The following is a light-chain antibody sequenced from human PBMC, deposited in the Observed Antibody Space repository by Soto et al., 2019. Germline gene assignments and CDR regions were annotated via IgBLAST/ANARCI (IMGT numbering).Light chain of an antibody. Sequence: EIMMTQSPGTLSASPGERGTVSCRASQSVSSNLAWYQQKPGQAPRLLIYAVSTRATGIPARFSGSGSGTEFTLTISSLQPEDFAVYYCQQYNKWPLTFGQGTKVEIK. CDR3: QQYNKWPLT. CDR2: AVS. J-gene: IGKJ1*01. CDR1: QSVSSN. V-gene: IGKV3-15*01.